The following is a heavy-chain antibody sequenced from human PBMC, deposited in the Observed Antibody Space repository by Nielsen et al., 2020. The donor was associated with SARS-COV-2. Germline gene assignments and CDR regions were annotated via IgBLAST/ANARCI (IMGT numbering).Heavy chain of an antibody. CDR2: IRSKTHGGTT. V-gene: IGHV3-15*01. D-gene: IGHD6-19*01. CDR3: VDSSAFF. J-gene: IGHJ4*02. Sequence: GESLKISCAASGFIFSDYYMGWIRQAPGKGLEWVGRIRSKTHGGTTEYAAPVKGRFYISRDDFKNTVYLQMDSLRTEDTALYYCVDSSAFFWGQGTLVTVSS. CDR1: GFIFSDYY.